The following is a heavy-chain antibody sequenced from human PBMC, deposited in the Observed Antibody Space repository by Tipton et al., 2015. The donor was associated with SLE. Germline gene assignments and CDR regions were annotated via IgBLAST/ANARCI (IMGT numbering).Heavy chain of an antibody. J-gene: IGHJ4*02. V-gene: IGHV3-11*01. CDR1: GFTFSDYY. CDR2: ISSSGSTI. CDR3: ARDQRTTVTTLDY. D-gene: IGHD4-17*01. Sequence: SLRLSCAASGFTFSDYYMSWIRQAPGKGLEWVSYISSSGSTIYYADSVKGRFTISRDNAKNSLYLQMNSLRAEDTAVYYCARDQRTTVTTLDYWGQGTLVTVSS.